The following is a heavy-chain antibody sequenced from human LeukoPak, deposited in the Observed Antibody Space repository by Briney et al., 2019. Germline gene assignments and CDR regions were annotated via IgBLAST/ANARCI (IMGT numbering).Heavy chain of an antibody. CDR1: GFTFSSYW. CDR3: AKAAAAGSFNWFDP. D-gene: IGHD6-13*01. J-gene: IGHJ5*02. CDR2: IDTDGSNT. V-gene: IGHV3-74*01. Sequence: GGSLRLSCAASGFTFSSYWIHWVRQAPGKGLVWVSRIDTDGSNTNYADSVKGRFTISRDNAQNTVYLQMNSLRSEDTAVYYCAKAAAAGSFNWFDPWGQGILVTVSS.